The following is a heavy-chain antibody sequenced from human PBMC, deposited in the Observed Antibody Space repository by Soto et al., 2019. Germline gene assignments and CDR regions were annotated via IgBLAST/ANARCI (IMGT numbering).Heavy chain of an antibody. D-gene: IGHD3-22*01. CDR2: INPSGGST. CDR1: GYTFTSYY. J-gene: IGHJ6*02. CDR3: ARDLGYYDSSGYFTDYYYYYGMDV. Sequence: ASVKVSCKASGYTFTSYYMHWVRQAPRQGLEWMGIINPSGGSTSYAQKFQGRVTMTRDTSTSTVYMELSSLRSEDTAVYYCARDLGYYDSSGYFTDYYYYYGMDVWGQGTTVTVSS. V-gene: IGHV1-46*01.